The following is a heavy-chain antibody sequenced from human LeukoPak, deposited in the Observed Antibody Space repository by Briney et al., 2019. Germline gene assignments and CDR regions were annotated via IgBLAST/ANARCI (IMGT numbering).Heavy chain of an antibody. CDR3: ARDLGGYPFFMDV. V-gene: IGHV4-39*07. CDR2: LDESGRP. J-gene: IGHJ6*03. Sequence: PSVTLSLTCSVSGGSIRSGRHHWAWVRQPPGKGLEFIGSLDESGRPYYNAPLKSRVTISEDSSGKQFSLNLSSVTAADTAVYFCARDLGGYPFFMDVWGRGTTVIVSS. CDR1: GGSIRSGRHH. D-gene: IGHD2-15*01.